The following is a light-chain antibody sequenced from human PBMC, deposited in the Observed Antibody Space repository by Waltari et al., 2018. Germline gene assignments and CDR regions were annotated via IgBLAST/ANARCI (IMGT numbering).Light chain of an antibody. CDR1: QTIYIY. V-gene: IGKV1-39*01. Sequence: DIQMTQSPSSLSASVGDRVTITCRARQTIYIYLNWYQQKPGRAPKLLIYSTSSLQSGVPSRFSGSGSGTDFTLTISSLQPEDVASYFCQQSYSTPETFGQGTKLEIK. CDR3: QQSYSTPET. J-gene: IGKJ2*01. CDR2: STS.